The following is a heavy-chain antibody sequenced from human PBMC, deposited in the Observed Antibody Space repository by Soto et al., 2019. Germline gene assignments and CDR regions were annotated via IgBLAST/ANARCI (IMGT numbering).Heavy chain of an antibody. CDR3: ARRALENWNYAGAFDI. J-gene: IGHJ3*02. V-gene: IGHV1-69*13. Sequence: SVKVACKASGGTFSSYAISWVRQAPGQGLERMGGIIPIFGTANYAQKLKGRVTITADESTSTAYMELSSLRSEDNAVYSCARRALENWNYAGAFDIWGQGTMVTVSS. CDR1: GGTFSSYA. D-gene: IGHD1-7*01. CDR2: IIPIFGTA.